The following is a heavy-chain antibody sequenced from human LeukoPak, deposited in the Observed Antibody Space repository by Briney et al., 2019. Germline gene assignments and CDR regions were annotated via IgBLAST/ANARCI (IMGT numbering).Heavy chain of an antibody. J-gene: IGHJ6*03. V-gene: IGHV1-2*02. CDR3: ARDHSGYCSSTSCYRGWYYYYMDV. Sequence: GASVKVSCKASGYTFTGYYMHWERQAPGRGLEWMGWINPNSGGTNYAQKFQGRVTMTRDTSISTAYMELSRLRSDDTAVYYCARDHSGYCSSTSCYRGWYYYYMDVWGRGTTVTVSS. CDR1: GYTFTGYY. CDR2: INPNSGGT. D-gene: IGHD2-2*01.